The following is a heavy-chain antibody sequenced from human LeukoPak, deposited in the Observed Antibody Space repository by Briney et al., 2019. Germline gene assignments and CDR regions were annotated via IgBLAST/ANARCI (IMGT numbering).Heavy chain of an antibody. Sequence: SRTLSLTCTVSGGSISSGDYYWSWIRQPPGKGLEWIGYIYYSGSTYYNPSLKSRVTISVDTSKNQFSLKLSSVTAADTAVYYCARGIVPAAMMADWFDPWGQGTLVTVSS. CDR1: GGSISSGDYY. CDR2: IYYSGST. J-gene: IGHJ5*02. D-gene: IGHD2-2*01. V-gene: IGHV4-30-4*01. CDR3: ARGIVPAAMMADWFDP.